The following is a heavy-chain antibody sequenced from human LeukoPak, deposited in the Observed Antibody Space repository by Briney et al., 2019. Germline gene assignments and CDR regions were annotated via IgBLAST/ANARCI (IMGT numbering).Heavy chain of an antibody. Sequence: GGSLRLSCAASGFTFRSYGMHWVRQAPGKGLEWVAVIWYDGSNKYYADSVKGRFAISRDNSKNTLYLQMNSLRAEDTAVYYCAKAKYDILTGYPWGYFDYWGQGTLVTVSS. J-gene: IGHJ4*02. CDR1: GFTFRSYG. CDR3: AKAKYDILTGYPWGYFDY. D-gene: IGHD3-9*01. CDR2: IWYDGSNK. V-gene: IGHV3-33*06.